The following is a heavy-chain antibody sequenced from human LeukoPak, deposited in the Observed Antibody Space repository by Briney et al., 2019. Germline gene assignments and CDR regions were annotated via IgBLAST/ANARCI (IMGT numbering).Heavy chain of an antibody. V-gene: IGHV3-30-3*01. J-gene: IGHJ4*02. CDR2: ISYDGNNK. D-gene: IGHD2-21*02. CDR1: GFSFSSYA. CDR3: ARSIVVVTYLAY. Sequence: RGSLRLSCAASGFSFSSYALHWVRQAPGQGLQWVASISYDGNNKYYADSVRGRFTISRDSAKNTLYLQMNSLSTEDTAMYYCARSIVVVTYLAYWGQGTLVTVSS.